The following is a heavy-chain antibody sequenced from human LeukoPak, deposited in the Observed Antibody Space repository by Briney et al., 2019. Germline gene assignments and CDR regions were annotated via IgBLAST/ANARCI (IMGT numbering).Heavy chain of an antibody. CDR2: IYYSGST. CDR1: GGSISSSSYY. V-gene: IGHV4-61*01. Sequence: SETLSLTCTVSGGSISSSSYYWSWIRQPPGKGLEWIGYIYYSGSTNYNPSLKSRVTISVDTSKNQFSLKLSSVTAADTAVYYCARGKVVPAARASKQYYFDYWGQGTLVTVSS. CDR3: ARGKVVPAARASKQYYFDY. D-gene: IGHD2-2*01. J-gene: IGHJ4*02.